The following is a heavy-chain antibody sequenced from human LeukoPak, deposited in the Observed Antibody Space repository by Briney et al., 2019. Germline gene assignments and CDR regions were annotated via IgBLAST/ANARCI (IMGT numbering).Heavy chain of an antibody. J-gene: IGHJ4*02. V-gene: IGHV3-23*01. CDR3: AKDLSSGTGRGFDY. CDR1: GFPFSAYA. CDR2: IRGVGDPA. Sequence: GGSLRLSCVASGFPFSAYAMSWVRQAPNKGLEWVSGIRGVGDPAYYAESVKGRFTIQRDNSKNTLYLNMNSLRAEDTALYYCAKDLSSGTGRGFDYWGQGTLVTVSS. D-gene: IGHD3/OR15-3a*01.